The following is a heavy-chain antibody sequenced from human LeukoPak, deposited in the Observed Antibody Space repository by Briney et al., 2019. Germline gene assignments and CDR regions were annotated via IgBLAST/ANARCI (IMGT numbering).Heavy chain of an antibody. D-gene: IGHD2-15*01. J-gene: IGHJ4*02. CDR2: INAGNGNT. Sequence: ASVKVSCKASGYTFTSYAMHWVRQAPGQRLEWMGWINAGNGNTKYSQKFQGRVTITRDTSASTAYMELSSLRSEDTAVYYCAAAWYSFRNFDYWGQGTLVTVSS. CDR1: GYTFTSYA. V-gene: IGHV1-3*01. CDR3: AAAWYSFRNFDY.